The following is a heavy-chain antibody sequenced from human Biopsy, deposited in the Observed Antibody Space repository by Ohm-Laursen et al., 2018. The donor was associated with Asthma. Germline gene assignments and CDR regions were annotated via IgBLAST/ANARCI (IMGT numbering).Heavy chain of an antibody. Sequence: TLSLTCIVSGGSMSSSSYYWGWIRQPPGKGLEWMGSISYTGSAYHNPSLKSRVTISVDTSKNHFSLELSSVTAADTAVYYCARHWDWGSFFDYWGQGTPVTVPS. CDR3: ARHWDWGSFFDY. V-gene: IGHV4-39*01. CDR1: GGSMSSSSYY. J-gene: IGHJ4*02. D-gene: IGHD7-27*01. CDR2: ISYTGSA.